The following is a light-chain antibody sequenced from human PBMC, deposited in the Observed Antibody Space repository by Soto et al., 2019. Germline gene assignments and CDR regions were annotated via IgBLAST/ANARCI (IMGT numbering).Light chain of an antibody. J-gene: IGLJ1*01. Sequence: QSVLTQPRSVSGSPGQSVTISCTGTSSDVGGYNYVAWFRQHPGKTPKVIIYDVTKRPSGVPDRFSGSKSGNMASLTISGLQAEDEADYYCSSHAGTSVVFGGGTKVTVL. CDR3: SSHAGTSVV. V-gene: IGLV2-11*01. CDR1: SSDVGGYNY. CDR2: DVT.